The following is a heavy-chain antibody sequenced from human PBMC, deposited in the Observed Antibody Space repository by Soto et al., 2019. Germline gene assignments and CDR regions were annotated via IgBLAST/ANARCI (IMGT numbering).Heavy chain of an antibody. V-gene: IGHV1-8*01. Sequence: ASVKVSCKASGYTFTSYDINWVRQATGQGLEWMGWMNPNSGNTGYAQKFQGRVTMTRNTSISTAYMELSSLRSEDTSVYYCATLRAGGDAFDIWGQGTVVTVSS. CDR1: GYTFTSYD. J-gene: IGHJ3*02. CDR2: MNPNSGNT. CDR3: ATLRAGGDAFDI. D-gene: IGHD3-10*01.